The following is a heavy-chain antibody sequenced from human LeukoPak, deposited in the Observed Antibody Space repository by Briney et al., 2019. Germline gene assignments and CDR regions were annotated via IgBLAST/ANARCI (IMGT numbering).Heavy chain of an antibody. Sequence: GGSLRLSCAASGFTFSDYAMHWVRQAPGKGLEYVSAISGDGVTTDYPNSVKGRFTISRDNSKNTLYLQMNSLRAEDTAVYYCARDRLHYDSLTGYPADWGQGTLVTVSS. CDR2: ISGDGVTT. D-gene: IGHD3-9*01. J-gene: IGHJ4*02. CDR3: ARDRLHYDSLTGYPAD. V-gene: IGHV3-64*01. CDR1: GFTFSDYA.